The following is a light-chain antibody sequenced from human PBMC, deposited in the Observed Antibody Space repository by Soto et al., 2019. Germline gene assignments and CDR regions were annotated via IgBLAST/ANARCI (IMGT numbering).Light chain of an antibody. CDR2: GAS. CDR3: QQYCCSPLT. Sequence: EIVLTQSPGTLSLSAGGGATLSCRASQSVSNNYIAWYQQKPGQAPRLLIRGASSRATGIPDRFSGSGSGTDFTLTIRKLEPEDFAVYYCQQYCCSPLTFGGGTKVEI. J-gene: IGKJ4*01. V-gene: IGKV3-20*01. CDR1: QSVSNNY.